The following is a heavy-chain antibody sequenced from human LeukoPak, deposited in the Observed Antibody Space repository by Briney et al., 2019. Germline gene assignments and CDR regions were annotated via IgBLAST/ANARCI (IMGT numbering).Heavy chain of an antibody. CDR1: GGSISSYF. J-gene: IGHJ6*02. Sequence: SETLSLTCTVSGGSISSYFWSWIRQPPGKGLEWIGYIYTSGSTNYNPSLKSRVTISVDTSKNQFSLKLSSVTAADTAVYYCARKKSSYYYYYGMDVWGQGTTVTVSS. CDR2: IYTSGST. V-gene: IGHV4-4*09. CDR3: ARKKSSYYYYYGMDV.